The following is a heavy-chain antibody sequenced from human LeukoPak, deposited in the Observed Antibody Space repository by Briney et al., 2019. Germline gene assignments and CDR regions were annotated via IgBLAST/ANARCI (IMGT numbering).Heavy chain of an antibody. V-gene: IGHV1-24*01. CDR1: GYTLTELS. CDR3: VTGHTSPYGSGSYDAFDI. CDR2: FDPEDGET. Sequence: ASVKVSCKVSGYTLTELSMHWVRQAPGKGLEWMGGFDPEDGETIYAQKFQGRVTMTEDTSTDTAYMELSSLRSEDTAVYYCVTGHTSPYGSGSYDAFDIWGQGTMVTVSS. J-gene: IGHJ3*02. D-gene: IGHD3-10*01.